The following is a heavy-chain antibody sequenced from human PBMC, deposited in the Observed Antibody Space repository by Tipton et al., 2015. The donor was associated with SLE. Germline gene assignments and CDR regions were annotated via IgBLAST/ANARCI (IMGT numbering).Heavy chain of an antibody. CDR3: ARLVDYYDSSGYYDY. J-gene: IGHJ4*02. CDR2: INHSGST. D-gene: IGHD3-22*01. CDR1: GGSFSGYY. Sequence: TLSLTCAVYGGSFSGYYWSWIRQPPGKGLEWIGEINHSGSTNYNPSLKSRVTISVDTSKNQFSLKLSSVTAADTAVYYCARLVDYYDSSGYYDYWGQGTLVTVSS. V-gene: IGHV4-34*01.